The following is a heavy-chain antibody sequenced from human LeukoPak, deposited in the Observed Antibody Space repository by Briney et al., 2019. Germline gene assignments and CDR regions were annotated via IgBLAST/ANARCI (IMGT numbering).Heavy chain of an antibody. V-gene: IGHV4-34*01. CDR1: GGARSGYY. CDR3: ARRGTAYCRGGNCYSDKYFDY. J-gene: IGHJ4*02. Sequence: SDTLSLTCALYGGARSGYYWTWIRQTPGKRLEWLGEINYSGNTNYNRSLKSRVTISADTYKNQFSLRLSSVTAAETAVYYCARRGTAYCRGGNCYSDKYFDYWGQGTQVTVSS. CDR2: INYSGNT. D-gene: IGHD2-15*01.